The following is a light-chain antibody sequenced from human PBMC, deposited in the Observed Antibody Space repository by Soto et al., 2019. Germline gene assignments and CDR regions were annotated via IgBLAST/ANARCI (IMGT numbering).Light chain of an antibody. CDR2: GAS. CDR3: QQYNSYSLT. J-gene: IGKJ4*01. Sequence: EIVLTQSPGTLSLSPGDRATLSCRASQSVSSSYLAWYQQKPGQAPGLLIYGASSRATGIPDRFSGSGSGTDFTLTISSLQPDDFATYYCQQYNSYSLTFGGGTKVEIK. V-gene: IGKV3-20*01. CDR1: QSVSSSY.